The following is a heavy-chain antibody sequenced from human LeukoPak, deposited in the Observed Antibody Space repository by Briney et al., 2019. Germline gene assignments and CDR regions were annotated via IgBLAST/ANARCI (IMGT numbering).Heavy chain of an antibody. CDR2: IYYSGST. J-gene: IGHJ6*03. V-gene: IGHV4-59*01. CDR3: AKRTERREYYYYYYYMDV. CDR1: GGSISSYY. Sequence: SETLSLTCTVSGGSISSYYWSWIRQPPGKGLEWIGYIYYSGSTNYNPSLKSRVTISVDTSKNQFSLKLSSVTAADTAVYYCAKRTERREYYYYYYYMDVWGKGTTVTISS. D-gene: IGHD1-1*01.